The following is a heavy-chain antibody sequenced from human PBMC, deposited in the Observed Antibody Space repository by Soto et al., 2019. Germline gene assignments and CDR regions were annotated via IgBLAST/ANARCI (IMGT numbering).Heavy chain of an antibody. CDR1: GFTFDDYA. J-gene: IGHJ3*02. D-gene: IGHD2-15*01. Sequence: GGSLRLSCAASGFTFDDYAMHWVRQAPGKGLEWVSGISWNSGSIGYADSVKGRFTISRDNAKNSLYLQMNSLRAEDTALYYCATYCSGGSCFDAFDIWGQGTMVTVSS. V-gene: IGHV3-9*01. CDR3: ATYCSGGSCFDAFDI. CDR2: ISWNSGSI.